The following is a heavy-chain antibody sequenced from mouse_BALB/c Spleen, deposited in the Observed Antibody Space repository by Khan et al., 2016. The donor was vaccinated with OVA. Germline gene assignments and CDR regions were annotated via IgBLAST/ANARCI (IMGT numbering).Heavy chain of an antibody. CDR2: IWSGGST. CDR1: GFSLSRYS. D-gene: IGHD2-10*02. Sequence: QVQLKESGPGLVAPSQSLSITCTVSGFSLSRYSVHWVRQPPGKGLEWLGMIWSGGSTDYNSALESRRSISKDNSKSQVFLKMNSLQTDDTAMYYCARKKYGNYVSLDYWCQGTSVTVSS. J-gene: IGHJ4*01. V-gene: IGHV2-6-4*01. CDR3: ARKKYGNYVSLDY.